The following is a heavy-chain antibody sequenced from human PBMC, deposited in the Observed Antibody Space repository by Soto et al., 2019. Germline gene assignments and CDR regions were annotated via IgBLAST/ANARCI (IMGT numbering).Heavy chain of an antibody. V-gene: IGHV3-33*01. CDR3: ARGLNKAAGGAFDV. J-gene: IGHJ3*01. CDR2: VSGDGRDI. Sequence: QVQLVQSGGGAVLPGNSLRLSCAASGFPFSWAGMHWLCQTPGKGLEWVAVVSGDGRDIDYAESVRGRFSISRDNPKSTLYLQMNNLGVEDTAIYYCARGLNKAAGGAFDVWGQGTQVIVSS. CDR1: GFPFSWAG. D-gene: IGHD3-16*01.